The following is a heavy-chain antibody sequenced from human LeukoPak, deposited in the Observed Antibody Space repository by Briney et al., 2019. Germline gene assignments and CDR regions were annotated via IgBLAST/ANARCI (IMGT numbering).Heavy chain of an antibody. J-gene: IGHJ6*03. D-gene: IGHD2-21*01. CDR3: ASHNCGGDCYYYYYYYMDV. V-gene: IGHV1-69*02. CDR2: IIPILGIA. CDR1: GGTFSSYT. Sequence: ASVKVSCKASGGTFSSYTISWVRQAPGQGLEWMGRIIPILGIANYAQKFQGRVTITADKSTSTAYMEPSSLRSEDTAVYYCASHNCGGDCYYYYYYYMDVWGKGTTVTVSS.